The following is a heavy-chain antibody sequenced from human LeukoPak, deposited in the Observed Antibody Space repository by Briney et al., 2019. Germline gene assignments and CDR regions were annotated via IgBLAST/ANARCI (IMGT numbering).Heavy chain of an antibody. J-gene: IGHJ4*02. CDR1: GGSITSDY. V-gene: IGHV4-59*01. D-gene: IGHD1-26*01. CDR3: ARVASVGATRALDY. CDR2: IYYSGST. Sequence: SQTLSLTCTVSGGSITSDYWSWIRQPPGKGLESIGYIYYSGSTNYNPSLKSRVTISVDTPKNQFSLKLSSVTAADTAVYYCARVASVGATRALDYWGQGTLVTVSS.